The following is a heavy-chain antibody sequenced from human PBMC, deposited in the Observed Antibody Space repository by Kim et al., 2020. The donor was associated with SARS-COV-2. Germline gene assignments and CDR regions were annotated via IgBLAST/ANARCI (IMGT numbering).Heavy chain of an antibody. CDR2: MYYTGNT. CDR3: ARGRNNFSGSGRRPFDD. Sequence: SETLSLTCTVSDDSVSSGRYFWSWIRQPPGKGLEWIGYMYYTGNTDYNPSLKSRVTISAGTSKNQVSLKLTSVTPADTAVYYCARGRNNFSGSGRRPFDDWGPGPLDSVTS. V-gene: IGHV4-61*01. CDR1: DDSVSSGRYF. J-gene: IGHJ4*02. D-gene: IGHD3-10*01.